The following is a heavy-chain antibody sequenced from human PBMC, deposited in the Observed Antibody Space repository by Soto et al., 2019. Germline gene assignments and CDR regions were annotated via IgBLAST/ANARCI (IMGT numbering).Heavy chain of an antibody. CDR3: AREDGVVGSSASTAFDY. CDR2: INAGNGNT. V-gene: IGHV1-3*01. Sequence: QVQLVQSGAEGKKPGASVKVSCKASGYTFTSYAMHWVRQAPGQRIEWMGWINAGNGNTKYSQKFQGRVTITRDTSASTAYMELSSLRSEDTAVYYCAREDGVVGSSASTAFDYWGQGTLVTVSS. J-gene: IGHJ4*02. CDR1: GYTFTSYA. D-gene: IGHD6-6*01.